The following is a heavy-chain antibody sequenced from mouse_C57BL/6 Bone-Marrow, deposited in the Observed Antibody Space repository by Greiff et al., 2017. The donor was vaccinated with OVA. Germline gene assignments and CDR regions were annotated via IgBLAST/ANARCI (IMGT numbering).Heavy chain of an antibody. CDR3: ARSDTRGAY. Sequence: VQLQQSGAELVKPGASVKLSCKASGYTFTEYTIHWVKQRSGQGLEWIGWFYPGSGSIKYNEKFKDKATLTVDKSSSKAYMQLSSLTSEDSAVYYCARSDTRGAYWGQGTRVTVSA. V-gene: IGHV1-62-2*01. J-gene: IGHJ3*01. D-gene: IGHD5-1-1*01. CDR1: GYTFTEYT. CDR2: FYPGSGSI.